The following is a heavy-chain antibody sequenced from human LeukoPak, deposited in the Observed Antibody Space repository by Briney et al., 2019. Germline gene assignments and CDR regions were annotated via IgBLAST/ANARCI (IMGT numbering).Heavy chain of an antibody. CDR1: GFSFSSYG. Sequence: GGSLRLSCAASGFSFSSYGMHWVRQAPGKGLEWVSFIRDDGANKYYADSVKGRFTISRDNSKNTLYLQMNSLRAEDTAMYYCPKDSVYYYYSSGLYYDWAQGPLVSVPS. CDR2: IRDDGANK. D-gene: IGHD3-22*01. V-gene: IGHV3-30*02. J-gene: IGHJ4*02. CDR3: PKDSVYYYYSSGLYYD.